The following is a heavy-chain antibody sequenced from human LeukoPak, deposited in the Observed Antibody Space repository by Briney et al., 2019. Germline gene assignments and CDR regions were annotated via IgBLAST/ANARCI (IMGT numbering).Heavy chain of an antibody. CDR3: ARDSRSFDI. CDR1: GGSISSSSYY. CDR2: IYYSGNT. Sequence: PSETLSLTCTVSGGSISSSSYYWSWIRQPPGKGLEWIGYIYYSGNTNYNPSLKSRVTILADTSKNQLSLKLNSVTAADTAVYYCARDSRSFDIWGQGTIVTVSS. D-gene: IGHD3-3*01. V-gene: IGHV4-61*01. J-gene: IGHJ3*02.